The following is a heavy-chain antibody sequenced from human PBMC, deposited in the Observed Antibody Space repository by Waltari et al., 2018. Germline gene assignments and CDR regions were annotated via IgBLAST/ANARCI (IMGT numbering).Heavy chain of an antibody. CDR3: ATGREQLAHFDH. V-gene: IGHV1-69-2*01. Sequence: VQLVQSGAEVKKPGATVKISCKISGFTLTDYYIHWVQQAPGKGLKWVGLVDPEDGETVYAGNFQGRVTITADTLTDTAFMEVDTLRSEDTAVYYCATGREQLAHFDHWGQGTLVTVSS. D-gene: IGHD6-6*01. CDR1: GFTLTDYY. CDR2: VDPEDGET. J-gene: IGHJ4*02.